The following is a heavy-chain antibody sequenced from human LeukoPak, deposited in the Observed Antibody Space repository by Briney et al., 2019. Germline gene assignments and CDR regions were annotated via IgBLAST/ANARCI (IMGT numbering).Heavy chain of an antibody. D-gene: IGHD1-7*01. Sequence: SVKVSCKASGGTFSSYAISWVRQAPGQGLVWMGGIIPIFGTANYAQKFQGRVTITADESTSTAYMELSSLRSEDTAVYYCARVGTTTGYYFDYWGQGTLVTVSS. CDR3: ARVGTTTGYYFDY. CDR2: IIPIFGTA. CDR1: GGTFSSYA. J-gene: IGHJ4*02. V-gene: IGHV1-69*13.